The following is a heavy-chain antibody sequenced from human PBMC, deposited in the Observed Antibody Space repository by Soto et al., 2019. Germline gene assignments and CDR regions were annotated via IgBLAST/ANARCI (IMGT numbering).Heavy chain of an antibody. J-gene: IGHJ6*02. Sequence: QITLKESGPAPMKPTQTLTLTCAFSGFSLSTSGVGVGWVRQPPGKALEWLALIFSNDDKRYSPSLMSRLTITQDTSKNQVVLTMSNIGPVDTGTYYCAHMGGSGLFGMDVWGQGTTVTVSS. D-gene: IGHD3-10*01. CDR1: GFSLSTSGVG. CDR2: IFSNDDK. CDR3: AHMGGSGLFGMDV. V-gene: IGHV2-5*01.